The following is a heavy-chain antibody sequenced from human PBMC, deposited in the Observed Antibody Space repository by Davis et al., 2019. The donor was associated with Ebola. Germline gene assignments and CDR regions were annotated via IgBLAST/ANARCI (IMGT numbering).Heavy chain of an antibody. CDR2: ISYDGSNK. V-gene: IGHV3-30-3*01. CDR1: GFTFSSYA. D-gene: IGHD4-11*01. CDR3: ARTNSNYYYYYMDV. J-gene: IGHJ6*03. Sequence: PGGSLRLSCAASGFTFSSYAMHWVRQAPGKGLEWVAVISYDGSNKYYADSVKGRFTISRDNSKNTLYLQMNSLRAEDTAVYYCARTNSNYYYYYMDVWGKGTTVTVSS.